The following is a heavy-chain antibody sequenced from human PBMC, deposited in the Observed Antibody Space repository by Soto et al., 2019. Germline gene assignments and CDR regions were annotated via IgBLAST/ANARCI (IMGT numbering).Heavy chain of an antibody. V-gene: IGHV4-59*01. CDR3: AREWSAFDY. Sequence: QVQLQESGPGLVKPSETLSLTCTVCGVSITSYKWSWIRQSPGKGLEWIAYMYSSGSSSYNPSLKSRVTISVDTSKNQYSLKVNSATAADTAVYYCAREWSAFDYWGQGILVTVSS. CDR1: GVSITSYK. CDR2: MYSSGSS. D-gene: IGHD2-15*01. J-gene: IGHJ4*02.